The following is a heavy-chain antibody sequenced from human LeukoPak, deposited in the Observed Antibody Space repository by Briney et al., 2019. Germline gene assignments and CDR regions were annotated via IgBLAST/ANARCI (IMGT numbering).Heavy chain of an antibody. D-gene: IGHD3-9*01. J-gene: IGHJ4*02. V-gene: IGHV3-23*01. CDR3: AKVDQFDILTGYYDY. Sequence: GGSLRLSCAASGFTFSSYAMSWVRQAPGKGLEWVSAISGSGGRTYYADSVKGRFTISRDNSKNTLYLQMNSLRAEDTAAYYCAKVDQFDILTGYYDYWGQGALGTVSS. CDR1: GFTFSSYA. CDR2: ISGSGGRT.